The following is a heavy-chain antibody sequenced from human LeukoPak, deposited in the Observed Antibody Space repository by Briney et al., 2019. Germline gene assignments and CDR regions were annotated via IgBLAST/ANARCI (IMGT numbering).Heavy chain of an antibody. Sequence: GGPLPLPCAASGFPFSLSGMNWFRQAQGKGLDGVGYFSSSGYTIAYPASVKDRLTLSRDSDKSSVCLQMICLRVEDTAIYYCGKDAGIFFDHWGQGTLVTVSS. J-gene: IGHJ4*02. CDR2: FSSSGYTI. CDR1: GFPFSLSG. CDR3: GKDAGIFFDH. V-gene: IGHV3-48*01. D-gene: IGHD1-26*01.